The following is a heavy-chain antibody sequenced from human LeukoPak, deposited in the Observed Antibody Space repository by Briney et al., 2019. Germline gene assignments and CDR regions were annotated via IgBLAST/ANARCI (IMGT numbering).Heavy chain of an antibody. CDR1: GGSISSSRFY. D-gene: IGHD3-3*01. CDR3: ARHDYDFCSGLFDF. J-gene: IGHJ4*02. V-gene: IGHV4-39*01. CDR2: LYYTGNT. Sequence: PSETLSLTCSVSGGSISSSRFYWVWIRQPPGKGLEWIGSLYYTGNTYYNPSLNSRVTISIDTSQNQFSLKLTSVTAADTAVYYCARHDYDFCSGLFDFWGQGTLVTVSS.